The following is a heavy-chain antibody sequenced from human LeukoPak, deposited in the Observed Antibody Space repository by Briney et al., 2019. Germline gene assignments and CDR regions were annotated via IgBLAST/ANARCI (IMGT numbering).Heavy chain of an antibody. CDR2: IYSGGST. CDR1: VVTVSINY. CDR3: ARDFLRSSGSY. D-gene: IGHD3-22*01. J-gene: IGHJ4*02. Sequence: PGGSLRLSCVASVVTVSINYMSLGRQAPGKGLEWVSVIYSGGSTYYADSVKGRFTISRDNSKNTLYLQMNSLIAEDTAVYYCARDFLRSSGSYWGQGTLVTVSS. V-gene: IGHV3-53*01.